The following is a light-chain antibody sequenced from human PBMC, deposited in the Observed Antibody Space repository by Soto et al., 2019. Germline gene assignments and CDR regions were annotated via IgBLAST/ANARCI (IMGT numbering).Light chain of an antibody. V-gene: IGKV1-27*01. CDR2: AAS. J-gene: IGKJ4*01. CDR3: QKYNIFPLT. Sequence: DIQMTQSPSSLSASVGDRVTITCRASQGISNYVAWYQQKPGKVPKLLIYAASTLQSGVPSRFSGSGSGTDGTLTITGLQPEDVATYYCQKYNIFPLTSGGGTKVEIK. CDR1: QGISNY.